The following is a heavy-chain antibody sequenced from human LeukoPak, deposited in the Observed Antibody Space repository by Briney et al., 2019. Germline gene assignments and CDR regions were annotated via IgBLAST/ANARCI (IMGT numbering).Heavy chain of an antibody. J-gene: IGHJ4*02. V-gene: IGHV1-18*04. CDR2: ISAYNGNT. Sequence: ASVKVSCKASGYTFTSYGISWVRQAPGQGLEWMGWISAYNGNTNYAQKLQGRVTMTTDTSTSKAYMELRSLRSDDTAVYYCARVVLRGTATVTTNHDYWGQGTLVTVSS. D-gene: IGHD4-17*01. CDR1: GYTFTSYG. CDR3: ARVVLRGTATVTTNHDY.